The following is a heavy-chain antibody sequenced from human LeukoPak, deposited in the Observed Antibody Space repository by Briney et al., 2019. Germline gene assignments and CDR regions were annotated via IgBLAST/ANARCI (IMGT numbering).Heavy chain of an antibody. J-gene: IGHJ4*02. CDR3: ARVYGGRPTYFGY. Sequence: PGGSLRLSCAASGITFSSYSMNWVRQAPGKGLEWVSYISSSGSTIDYADSVKGRFTISRDNAKNSLYLQMNSLRDEDTAVYYCARVYGGRPTYFGYWGQGTLVTVSS. D-gene: IGHD4-23*01. CDR1: GITFSSYS. V-gene: IGHV3-48*02. CDR2: ISSSGSTI.